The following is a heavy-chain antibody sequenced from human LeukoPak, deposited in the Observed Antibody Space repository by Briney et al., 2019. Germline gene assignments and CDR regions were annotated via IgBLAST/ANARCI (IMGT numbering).Heavy chain of an antibody. CDR3: ASGGYYYDSSGYSVDAFDI. CDR1: GFTFSSYG. CDR2: IRYDGSNK. D-gene: IGHD3-22*01. J-gene: IGHJ3*02. V-gene: IGHV3-30*02. Sequence: PGGSLRLSCAASGFTFSSYGMHWVRQAPGKGLEWVAFIRYDGSNKYYADSVKGRFTISRDNSKNTLYLQMNSLRAEDTAVYYCASGGYYYDSSGYSVDAFDIWGQGTMVTVSS.